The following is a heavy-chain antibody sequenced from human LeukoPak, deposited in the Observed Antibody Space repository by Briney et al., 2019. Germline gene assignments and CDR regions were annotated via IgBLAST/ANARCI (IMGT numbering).Heavy chain of an antibody. Sequence: GESLKISCKASGYSFTIYWIGWVRLMPGKGLEWMAIIYPGDSDSRYSPSFQGQVTISADKSISTAYLQWSSLKASDTAMYYCARQLWGATGHAFDIWRQGTMVTVSS. CDR2: IYPGDSDS. CDR3: ARQLWGATGHAFDI. V-gene: IGHV5-51*01. CDR1: GYSFTIYW. D-gene: IGHD7-27*01. J-gene: IGHJ3*02.